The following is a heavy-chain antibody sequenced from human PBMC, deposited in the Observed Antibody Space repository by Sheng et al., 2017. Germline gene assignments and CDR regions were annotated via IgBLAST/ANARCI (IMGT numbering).Heavy chain of an antibody. D-gene: IGHD2-15*01. V-gene: IGHV4-38-2*01. J-gene: IGHJ3*02. CDR2: IYHSGST. Sequence: QVQLQESGPGLVKPSETLSLTCAVSGYSISSGYYWGWIRQPPGKGLEWIGSIYHSGSTYYNPSLKSRVTISVDTSKNQFSLKLSSVTAAXTAVYYCARVVVVVVAAKGTYAFDIWGQGTMVTVSS. CDR3: ARVVVVVVAAKGTYAFDI. CDR1: GYSISSGYY.